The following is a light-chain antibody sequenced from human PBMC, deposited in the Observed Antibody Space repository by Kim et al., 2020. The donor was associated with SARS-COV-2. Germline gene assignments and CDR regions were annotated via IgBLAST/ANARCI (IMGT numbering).Light chain of an antibody. Sequence: EIVLTQSPGTLSLSPGERATLSCRASQTFISKYLGWYQQKPGQAPRLLIYGASSRATGIPDRFSGSGSGTDFTLTISRLEPEDFAVYYCQQYGSSRWTFGQGTKVDIK. J-gene: IGKJ1*01. V-gene: IGKV3-20*01. CDR3: QQYGSSRWT. CDR1: QTFISKY. CDR2: GAS.